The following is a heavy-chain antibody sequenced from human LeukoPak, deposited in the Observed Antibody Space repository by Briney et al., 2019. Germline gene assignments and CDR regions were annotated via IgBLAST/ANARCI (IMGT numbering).Heavy chain of an antibody. CDR1: GFTFSSYG. J-gene: IGHJ3*02. Sequence: GRSLRLSCAASGFTFSSYGMHWVRQAPGKGLEWVAVIWYGGSNKYYADSVKGRFTISRDNSKNTLYLQMNSLRAEDTAVYYCARDETGYCSSTSCSYAFDIWGQGTMVTVSS. CDR3: ARDETGYCSSTSCSYAFDI. D-gene: IGHD2-2*01. V-gene: IGHV3-33*01. CDR2: IWYGGSNK.